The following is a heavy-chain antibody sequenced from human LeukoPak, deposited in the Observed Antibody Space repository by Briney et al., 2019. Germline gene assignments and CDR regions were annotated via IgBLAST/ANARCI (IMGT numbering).Heavy chain of an antibody. CDR3: ARAECSGGSCYFDY. CDR1: GFTFSSYS. J-gene: IGHJ4*02. V-gene: IGHV3-21*01. Sequence: MAGGSLRLXCAASGFTFSSYSMNWVRQAPGKGLESVSSISSSSSYIYYADSVKGRFTISRDNAKNSLYLQMNSLRAEDTAVYYCARAECSGGSCYFDYWGQGTLVTVSS. CDR2: ISSSSSYI. D-gene: IGHD2-15*01.